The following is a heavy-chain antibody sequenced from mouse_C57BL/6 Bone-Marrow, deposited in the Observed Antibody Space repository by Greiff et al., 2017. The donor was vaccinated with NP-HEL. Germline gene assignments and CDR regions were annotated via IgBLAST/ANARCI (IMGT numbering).Heavy chain of an antibody. CDR1: GYAFSSYW. D-gene: IGHD1-1*01. V-gene: IGHV1-80*01. J-gene: IGHJ1*03. CDR3: AARCYYYGWYFDV. Sequence: QVQLQQSGAELVKPGASVKISCKASGYAFSSYWMNWVKQRPGKGLEWIGQIYPGDGDTNYNGKFKGKATLTADKSSSTAYMQLSSLTSEDSAVYFWAARCYYYGWYFDVWGTGTTVTVSS. CDR2: IYPGDGDT.